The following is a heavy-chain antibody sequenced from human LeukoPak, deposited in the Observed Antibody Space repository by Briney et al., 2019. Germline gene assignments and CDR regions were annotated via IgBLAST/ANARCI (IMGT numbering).Heavy chain of an antibody. V-gene: IGHV3-53*01. CDR1: GFTVSSNY. CDR2: IYSGGST. Sequence: PGGSLRLSCAASGFTVSSNYMTWVRQAPGKGLEWVSVIYSGGSTHYADSVKGRFTISRDNSKNTLFLQMNSLRAEDTAVYYCARNFALDYWGQGTLVTVSS. CDR3: ARNFALDY. J-gene: IGHJ4*02.